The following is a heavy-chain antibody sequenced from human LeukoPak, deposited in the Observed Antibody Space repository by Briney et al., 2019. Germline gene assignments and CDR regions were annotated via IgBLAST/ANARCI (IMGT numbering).Heavy chain of an antibody. Sequence: GGSLRLSCAASGFTFSDYHMSWIRQAPGKGLEWVSYISSSSSYTNYADSVKGRFTISRDNAKNSLYLQMNSLRAEDTAVYYCARGGSYWGQGTLVTVSS. CDR2: ISSSSSYT. CDR3: ARGGSY. V-gene: IGHV3-11*06. D-gene: IGHD3-10*01. J-gene: IGHJ4*02. CDR1: GFTFSDYH.